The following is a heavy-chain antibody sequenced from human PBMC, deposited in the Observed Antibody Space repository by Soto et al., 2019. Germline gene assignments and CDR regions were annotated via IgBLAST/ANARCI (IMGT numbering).Heavy chain of an antibody. D-gene: IGHD1-20*01. CDR3: ARAYNWNDGGYYYYGMDV. V-gene: IGHV1-69*06. Sequence: SGEVCCKASGGTFSSYSISWVRQAPGQGLEWMGGIIPIFGTANYAQKFQGRVTITADKSTSTAYMELSSLRSEDTAVYYCARAYNWNDGGYYYYGMDVWGQGTTVSVSS. CDR1: GGTFSSYS. CDR2: IIPIFGTA. J-gene: IGHJ6*02.